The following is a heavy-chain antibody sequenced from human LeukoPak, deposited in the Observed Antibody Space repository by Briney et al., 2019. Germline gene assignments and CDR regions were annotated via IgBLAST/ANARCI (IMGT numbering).Heavy chain of an antibody. Sequence: SETLSLTCAVYGGSFSGYFWSWLRQPPGKGLEWIGEINHSGSTNDNPSLKSRVNISVDTSKNQFSLKLSSVTAADTAVYYCARGAGWNSGWYLYYYFDYWGQGTLVTVSS. D-gene: IGHD6-19*01. CDR1: GGSFSGYF. V-gene: IGHV4-34*01. CDR2: INHSGST. CDR3: ARGAGWNSGWYLYYYFDY. J-gene: IGHJ4*02.